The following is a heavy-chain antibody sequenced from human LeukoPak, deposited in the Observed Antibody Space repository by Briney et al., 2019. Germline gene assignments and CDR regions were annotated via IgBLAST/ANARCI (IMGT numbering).Heavy chain of an antibody. CDR3: ARATTVQMAPYYFDY. D-gene: IGHD1-14*01. CDR1: GFTFSRYA. V-gene: IGHV3-23*01. Sequence: GGSLRLSCAASGFTFSRYAMSWVRQAPGKGLQWVSAISGSGGTTHYADSVNARFTISRDNSKNTLYLQVNSLTAEDTAVYYCARATTVQMAPYYFDYWGQGTLVTVSS. CDR2: ISGSGGTT. J-gene: IGHJ4*02.